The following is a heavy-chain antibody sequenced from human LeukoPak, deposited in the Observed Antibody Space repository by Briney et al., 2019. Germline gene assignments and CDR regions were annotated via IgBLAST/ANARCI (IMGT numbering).Heavy chain of an antibody. CDR1: GFTVSSNY. CDR3: ARNTYYYGSGSYYKPYYFDY. Sequence: PGGSLRLSCAASGFTVSSNYMSWVRQAPGKGLEWVSVIYSGGSTYYADSVKGRFTISRDNSKNTLYLQMNSLRAEDTAVYYCARNTYYYGSGSYYKPYYFDYWGQGTLVTVSS. J-gene: IGHJ4*02. CDR2: IYSGGST. D-gene: IGHD3-10*01. V-gene: IGHV3-53*01.